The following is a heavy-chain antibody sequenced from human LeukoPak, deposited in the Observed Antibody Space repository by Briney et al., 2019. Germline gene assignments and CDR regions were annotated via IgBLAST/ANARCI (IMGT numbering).Heavy chain of an antibody. CDR3: ARDQEFRPGGAFDI. CDR1: GYTFTSYG. Sequence: ASVKVSCKASGYTFTSYGISWVRQAPGQGLEWMGWISAYNGNTNYAQKLQGRVTMTTDTSRRTAYMELRSLRSDDRAVYCCARDQEFRPGGAFDIWGQGTMVTVSS. D-gene: IGHD3-10*01. J-gene: IGHJ3*02. CDR2: ISAYNGNT. V-gene: IGHV1-18*01.